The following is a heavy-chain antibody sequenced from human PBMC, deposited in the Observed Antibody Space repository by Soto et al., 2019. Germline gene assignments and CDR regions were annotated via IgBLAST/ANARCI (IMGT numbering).Heavy chain of an antibody. D-gene: IGHD2-21*02. CDR1: GGSISGYY. J-gene: IGHJ6*02. V-gene: IGHV4-59*01. CDR3: ARDLWGYCGTDCYPLDV. Sequence: SETLSLTCTVSGGSISGYYLSWIRQPPGKGLEWIGYMYNTGSTVYNPSFKSRVTISVDTSKNQFCLKLNSVTAADTAVYYCARDLWGYCGTDCYPLDVWGQGTTVTVSS. CDR2: MYNTGST.